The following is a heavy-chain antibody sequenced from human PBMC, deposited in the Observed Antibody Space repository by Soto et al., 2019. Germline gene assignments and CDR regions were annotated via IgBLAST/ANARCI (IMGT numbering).Heavy chain of an antibody. Sequence: QVQLVESGGGVVQPGGSLRLSCAASGIIFTGFGMHLVRKAPGKGLAWLAVIRYDGSNTYYADSVKGRFTISRDNSKNKLYLQMNRLRAEDTAGYYCAIDVVGETVFYGYFYYWGQGALVTGSS. D-gene: IGHD1-26*01. CDR1: GIIFTGFG. J-gene: IGHJ4*02. V-gene: IGHV3-30*02. CDR2: IRYDGSNT. CDR3: AIDVVGETVFYGYFYY.